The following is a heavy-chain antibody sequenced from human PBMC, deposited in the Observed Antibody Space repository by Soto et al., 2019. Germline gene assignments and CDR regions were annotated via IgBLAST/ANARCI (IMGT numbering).Heavy chain of an antibody. Sequence: GGSLRLSCAASGFTFSSYGMHWVRQAPGKGLEWVAVISYDGSNKYYADSVKGRFTISRDNSKNTLYLQMNSLRAEDTAVYYCAKFEAVAGMFDYWGQGTLVTVS. CDR3: AKFEAVAGMFDY. CDR2: ISYDGSNK. J-gene: IGHJ4*02. V-gene: IGHV3-30*18. D-gene: IGHD6-19*01. CDR1: GFTFSSYG.